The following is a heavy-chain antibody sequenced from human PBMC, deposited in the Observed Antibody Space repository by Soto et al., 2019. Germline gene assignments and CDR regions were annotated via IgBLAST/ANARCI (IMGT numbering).Heavy chain of an antibody. V-gene: IGHV1-3*01. Sequence: EASVKVSCKASGYTFTSYAMHWVRQAPGQRLEWMGWINAGNGNTKYSQKFQGRVTITRDTSASTAYMELSSLRSEDTAVYYCARDTLYDSSGYYYVGYNWFDPWGQGTLVTVSS. D-gene: IGHD3-22*01. CDR3: ARDTLYDSSGYYYVGYNWFDP. CDR2: INAGNGNT. J-gene: IGHJ5*02. CDR1: GYTFTSYA.